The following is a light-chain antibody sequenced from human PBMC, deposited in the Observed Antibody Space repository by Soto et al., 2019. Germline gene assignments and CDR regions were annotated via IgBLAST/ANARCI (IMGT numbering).Light chain of an antibody. CDR3: QVWDSSTVV. J-gene: IGLJ2*01. CDR1: KLGDKY. CDR2: QDS. V-gene: IGLV3-1*01. Sequence: SYELTQPPSVSVSPGQTASITCSGDKLGDKYAYWYQQKPGQSPVPVIYQDSKRPSGIPERFSGSNSGNTATLTISGTQAMDEADYYCQVWDSSTVVFGGGTKVTVL.